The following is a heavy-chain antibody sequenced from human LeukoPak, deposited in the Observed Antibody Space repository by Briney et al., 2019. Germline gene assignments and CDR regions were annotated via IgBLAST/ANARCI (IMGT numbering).Heavy chain of an antibody. V-gene: IGHV3-30*04. CDR3: VKEANGFDM. CDR2: IANDGRFT. CDR1: GFTFSSHP. Sequence: GGSLRLSCAASGFTFSSHPMNWVRQAPGKGLEWVAVIANDGRFTHYADSVKGRFTISRDNSKSTLEMRMNSLRAEDTALYYCVKEANGFDMWGLGTMVTVSS. J-gene: IGHJ3*02. D-gene: IGHD2-8*01.